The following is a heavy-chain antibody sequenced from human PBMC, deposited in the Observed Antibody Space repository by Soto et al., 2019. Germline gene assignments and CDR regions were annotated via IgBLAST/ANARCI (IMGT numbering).Heavy chain of an antibody. Sequence: QVQLQQWGAGLLKPSETLSLTCAVYGGFVSSGSYYWSWIRQPPGKGLEWIGEMRHSGGTHFNASHKGRVTRSVDTSTNQFSLKVGSVTSADTALYYCARVERGTATTVVDAFDIWGPGTMVTVSS. J-gene: IGHJ3*02. CDR2: MRHSGGT. CDR3: ARVERGTATTVVDAFDI. V-gene: IGHV4-34*01. D-gene: IGHD1-1*01. CDR1: GGFVSSGSYY.